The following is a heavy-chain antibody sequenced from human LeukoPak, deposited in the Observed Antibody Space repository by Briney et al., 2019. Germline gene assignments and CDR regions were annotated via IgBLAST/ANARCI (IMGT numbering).Heavy chain of an antibody. CDR1: GDSMSSYY. J-gene: IGHJ6*03. CDR3: ASTGGSSSWSYYYYYYMDV. D-gene: IGHD6-13*01. CDR2: IYYSGST. V-gene: IGHV4-59*12. Sequence: SETLSLTCTVSGDSMSSYYWSWIRQPPGKGLQWIGSIYYSGSTNYNPSLKSRVTISVDTSKNQFSLKLSSVTAADTAVYYCASTGGSSSWSYYYYYYMDVWGKGTTVTVSS.